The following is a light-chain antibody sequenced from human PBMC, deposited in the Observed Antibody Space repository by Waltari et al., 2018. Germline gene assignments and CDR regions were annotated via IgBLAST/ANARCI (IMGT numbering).Light chain of an antibody. CDR1: QSLLHSNGYND. Sequence: DIVMTQSPLSLPVTPGEPASISCRSSQSLLHSNGYNDLDWYLKNPGQSPQLLLDLDSKRASGFPDRFSGSGSGTDFTLRISRVEAEDVGVYYCMQALQTPPYTFGQGTKLEIK. CDR2: LDS. V-gene: IGKV2-28*01. CDR3: MQALQTPPYT. J-gene: IGKJ2*01.